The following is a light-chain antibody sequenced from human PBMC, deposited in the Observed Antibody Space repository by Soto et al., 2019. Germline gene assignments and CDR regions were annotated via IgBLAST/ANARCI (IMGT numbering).Light chain of an antibody. V-gene: IGKV3-11*01. J-gene: IGKJ4*01. Sequence: EIVLTQSPATLSLSPGERATLSCRASQSVSRYLAWYQQKPGQAPRLLIYDTSNRATGIPARFSGSGSGTDFTLTISSLELLDLAVYYCQQRSNWPPFCGGPKSDIK. CDR3: QQRSNWPP. CDR2: DTS. CDR1: QSVSRY.